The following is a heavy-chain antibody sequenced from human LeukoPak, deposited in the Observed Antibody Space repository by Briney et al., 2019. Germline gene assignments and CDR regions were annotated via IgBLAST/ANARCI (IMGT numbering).Heavy chain of an antibody. CDR1: GGTFSSYA. V-gene: IGHV1-69*13. CDR2: IIPIFGTA. CDR3: ARDHHSSSYYYYMDV. Sequence: SVKVSCKASGGTFSSYAISWVRQAPGQGLEWMGGIIPIFGTANYAQKFQGRVTITADESTSTAYMELNSLRAEDTAVYYCARDHHSSSYYYYMDVWGKGTTVTVSS. D-gene: IGHD6-13*01. J-gene: IGHJ6*03.